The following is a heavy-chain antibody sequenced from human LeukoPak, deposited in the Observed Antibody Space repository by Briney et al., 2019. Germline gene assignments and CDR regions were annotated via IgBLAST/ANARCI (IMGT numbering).Heavy chain of an antibody. J-gene: IGHJ4*02. CDR1: GFTFSSYA. Sequence: GGSLRLSCAASGFTFSSYAMHWVRQAPGKGLEWVAVISYDGSNKYYADSVKGRFTISRDNSKNTLYLQMNSLRAEDTAVYYCAKDLLHLRYCSSTSCFIADYWGQGTLVTVSS. CDR2: ISYDGSNK. CDR3: AKDLLHLRYCSSTSCFIADY. D-gene: IGHD2-2*01. V-gene: IGHV3-30-3*01.